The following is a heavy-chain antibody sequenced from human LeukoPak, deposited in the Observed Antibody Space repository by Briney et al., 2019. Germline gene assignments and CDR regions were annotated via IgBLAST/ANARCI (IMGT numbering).Heavy chain of an antibody. V-gene: IGHV1-18*01. CDR2: ISAYNGNT. J-gene: IGHJ4*02. D-gene: IGHD3-3*01. CDR3: ARDQLPFWSGYSYFDY. Sequence: ASVKVSCKASGYTFTSYGISWVRQAPGQGLEWMGWISAYNGNTNYAQKLQGRVTMTTDTSTSTAYMELRSLRSDDTAVYYCARDQLPFWSGYSYFDYWGQGTLVTVSS. CDR1: GYTFTSYG.